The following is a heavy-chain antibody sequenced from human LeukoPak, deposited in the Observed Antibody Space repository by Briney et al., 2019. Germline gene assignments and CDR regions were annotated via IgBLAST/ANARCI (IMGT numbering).Heavy chain of an antibody. V-gene: IGHV1-2*02. D-gene: IGHD3-3*01. CDR2: INPNSGGT. J-gene: IGHJ3*02. CDR3: ARVPSYYDFWSGYNPGAFDI. CDR1: GYTFTGYY. Sequence: ASVTVSCKASGYTFTGYYMHWERQCPGQGLEWMGWINPNSGGTNYAKKFQGRVTMTRDTSISTAYMELSRLRSDDTAVYYCARVPSYYDFWSGYNPGAFDIWGQGTMVTVSS.